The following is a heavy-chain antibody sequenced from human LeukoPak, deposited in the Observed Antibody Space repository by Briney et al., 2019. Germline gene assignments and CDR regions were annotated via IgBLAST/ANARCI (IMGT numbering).Heavy chain of an antibody. CDR1: GFTFSRYW. CDR3: ARGGNYALDALDM. Sequence: GGSLRLSCAVSGFTFSRYWMSWVRQAPGKGLECVANIKMDGSEKHYADSVKGRFTISRDNAKSSLYVEMNTLRAEDTAVYYCARGGNYALDALDMWGQGTMVTVSS. CDR2: IKMDGSEK. J-gene: IGHJ3*02. V-gene: IGHV3-7*05. D-gene: IGHD3-16*01.